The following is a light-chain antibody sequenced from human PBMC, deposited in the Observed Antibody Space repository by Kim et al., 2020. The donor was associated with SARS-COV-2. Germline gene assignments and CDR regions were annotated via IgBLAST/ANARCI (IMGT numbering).Light chain of an antibody. CDR3: QAWDISTPV. J-gene: IGLJ3*02. V-gene: IGLV3-1*01. Sequence: SYELTQPPSVSVSPGQTASITCSGDKLGDKYACWYQQKPGQSPVLVISQDSKRPSGIPARFSGSNSGNTATLTISGTQAMDEADYYCQAWDISTPVFGGGTQLTVL. CDR1: KLGDKY. CDR2: QDS.